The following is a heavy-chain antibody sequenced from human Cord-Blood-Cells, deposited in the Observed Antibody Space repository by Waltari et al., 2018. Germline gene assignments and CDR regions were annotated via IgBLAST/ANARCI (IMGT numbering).Heavy chain of an antibody. D-gene: IGHD3-3*01. J-gene: IGHJ4*02. CDR3: ARDRSILEWLFDY. CDR2: IWYDGSNK. CDR1: GFTFSTYG. Sequence: QVQLVESGGGVVQPGRSVRLSCAASGFTFSTYGMHWCSTAPGKWLEWVAVIWYDGSNKYYANSVKGRFTISRDNSKNTLYLQMNSLRAEDTAVYYCARDRSILEWLFDYWGQGTLVTVSS. V-gene: IGHV3-33*01.